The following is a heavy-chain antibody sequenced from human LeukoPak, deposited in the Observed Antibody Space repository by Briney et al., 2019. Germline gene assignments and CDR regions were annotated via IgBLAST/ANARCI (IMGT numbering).Heavy chain of an antibody. V-gene: IGHV1-2*02. CDR2: INPNSGGT. J-gene: IGHJ4*02. CDR1: GYTFTGYY. Sequence: ASVKVSCKASGYTFTGYYMHWMRQAPGQGLEWMGWINPNSGGTNYAQKFQGRVTMTRDTSISTAYMELSRLRSDDTAVYYCARSPPAHGSSWGIDYWGQGTLVTVSS. D-gene: IGHD6-6*01. CDR3: ARSPPAHGSSWGIDY.